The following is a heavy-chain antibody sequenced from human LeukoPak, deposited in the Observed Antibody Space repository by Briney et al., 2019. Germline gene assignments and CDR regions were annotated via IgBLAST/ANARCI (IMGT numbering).Heavy chain of an antibody. Sequence: GGSLRLSCSASVLTFSSYSMNWVRQAPGKGLEWVSSIRSSSSYIYYAYSVKGRFTISRDNAKNSLYLQMNSLRVEDTAVYYCARDARHRYCSSSSCYRGWLDPWGQGTPVTVSS. D-gene: IGHD2-2*01. CDR2: IRSSSSYI. CDR1: VLTFSSYS. CDR3: ARDARHRYCSSSSCYRGWLDP. J-gene: IGHJ5*02. V-gene: IGHV3-21*01.